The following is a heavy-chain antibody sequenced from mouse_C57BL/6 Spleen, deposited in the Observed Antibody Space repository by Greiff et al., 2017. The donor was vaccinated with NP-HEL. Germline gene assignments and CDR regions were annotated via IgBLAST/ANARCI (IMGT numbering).Heavy chain of an antibody. CDR2: IYPGDGDT. D-gene: IGHD1-1*01. J-gene: IGHJ1*03. CDR3: ARTVVATDWYFDV. V-gene: IGHV1-82*01. CDR1: GYAFSSSW. Sequence: VKLMESGPELVKPGASVKISCKASGYAFSSSWMNWAKQRPGKGLEWIGRIYPGDGDTNYNGKFKGKATLTADKSSSTAYMQLSSLTSEDSAVYFCARTVVATDWYFDVWGTGTTVTVSS.